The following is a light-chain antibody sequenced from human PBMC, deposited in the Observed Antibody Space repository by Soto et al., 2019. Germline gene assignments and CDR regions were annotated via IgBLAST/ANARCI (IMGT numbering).Light chain of an antibody. J-gene: IGKJ4*01. CDR2: AAS. V-gene: IGKV1-8*01. Sequence: AILMTQSPSSLSASTGDRVTISCRSSQGISSYLAWYQQKPGKAPKLLIYAASTLQSGVPSRFSGSGSGTDFTLTISCLRSEDFATYYCQQYYSYPPLTFGGGTKVDIK. CDR3: QQYYSYPPLT. CDR1: QGISSY.